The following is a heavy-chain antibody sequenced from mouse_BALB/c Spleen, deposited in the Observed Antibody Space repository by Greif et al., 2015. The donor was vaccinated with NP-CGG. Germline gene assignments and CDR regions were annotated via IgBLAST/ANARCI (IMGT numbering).Heavy chain of an antibody. V-gene: IGHV14-1*02. CDR1: GFNIKDYY. J-gene: IGHJ2*01. Sequence: VQLKESGAELVRPGALVKLSCKASGFNIKDYYMHWVKQRPEQGLEWIGWIDPENGNTIYDPKFQGKASITADTSSNTAYLQLSSLTSEDTAVYYCAKHYYGSSYFDYWGQGTTLTVSS. D-gene: IGHD1-1*01. CDR3: AKHYYGSSYFDY. CDR2: IDPENGNT.